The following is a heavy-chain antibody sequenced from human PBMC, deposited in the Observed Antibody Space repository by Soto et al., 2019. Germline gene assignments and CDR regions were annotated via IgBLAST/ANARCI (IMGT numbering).Heavy chain of an antibody. Sequence: QVQLVESGGGVVQPGRSLRLSCAASGFTFSSYAMHWVRQAPGKGLEWVAVISYDGSNKYYADSVKGRFTISRDNSKNTLYLQMNSLRAEDTAVYYCARDRVPAAIRAGGWFDPWGQGTLVTVSS. CDR1: GFTFSSYA. CDR3: ARDRVPAAIRAGGWFDP. J-gene: IGHJ5*02. V-gene: IGHV3-30-3*01. CDR2: ISYDGSNK. D-gene: IGHD2-2*02.